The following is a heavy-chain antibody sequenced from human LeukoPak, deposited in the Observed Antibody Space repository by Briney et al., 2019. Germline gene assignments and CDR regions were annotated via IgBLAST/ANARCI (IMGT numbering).Heavy chain of an antibody. CDR1: GFAFSSQD. CDR3: AKDAPRTSGWYFFYY. D-gene: IGHD6-19*01. J-gene: IGHJ4*02. Sequence: GGSLRLSCAASGFAFSSQDMGWVRQAPGKGLEWVSAISNSGDRTYYADSVKGRFTISRDNSKNTLFLQMYSLRAEDTAVYYCAKDAPRTSGWYFFYYWGQGTLVTVSS. CDR2: ISNSGDRT. V-gene: IGHV3-23*01.